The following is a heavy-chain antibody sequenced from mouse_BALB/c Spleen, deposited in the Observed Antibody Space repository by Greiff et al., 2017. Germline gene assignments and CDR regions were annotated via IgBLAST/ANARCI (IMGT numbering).Heavy chain of an antibody. D-gene: IGHD2-3*01. CDR1: GFTFTDYY. CDR3: ARDRWAMDY. Sequence: DVKLVESGGGLVQPGGSLRLSCATSGFTFTDYYMSWVRQPPGKALEWLGFIRNKANGYTTEYSASVKGRFTISRDNSQSILYLQMNTLRAEDSATYYCARDRWAMDYWGQGTSVTVSS. V-gene: IGHV7-3*02. J-gene: IGHJ4*01. CDR2: IRNKANGYTT.